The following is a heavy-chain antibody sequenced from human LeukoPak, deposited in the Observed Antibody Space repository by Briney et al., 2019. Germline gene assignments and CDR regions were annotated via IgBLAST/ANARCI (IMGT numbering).Heavy chain of an antibody. J-gene: IGHJ6*03. CDR2: INHSGI. D-gene: IGHD6-19*01. CDR1: GGSFSGYY. CDR3: ASARSGWYGYYYYMDV. V-gene: IGHV4-34*01. Sequence: SETLSLTCAVYGGSFSGYYWNWIRQPPGKGLEWIGEINHSGIKYNPSLKSRVTISVDTSKNQFSLKLSSVTAADTAVYYCASARSGWYGYYYYMDVWGKGTTVTVSS.